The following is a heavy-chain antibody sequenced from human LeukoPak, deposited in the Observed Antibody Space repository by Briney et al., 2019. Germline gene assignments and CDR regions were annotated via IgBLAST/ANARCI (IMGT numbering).Heavy chain of an antibody. CDR3: AKDLEGGMDV. D-gene: IGHD3-3*01. Sequence: GGSLRLSCAASGFTFSSYGMHWVRRAPGKGLEWVAVISYDGSNKYYADSVKGRFTISRDNSKNTLYLQMNSLRAEDTAVYYCAKDLEGGMDVWGQGTTVTVSS. V-gene: IGHV3-30*18. CDR1: GFTFSSYG. J-gene: IGHJ6*02. CDR2: ISYDGSNK.